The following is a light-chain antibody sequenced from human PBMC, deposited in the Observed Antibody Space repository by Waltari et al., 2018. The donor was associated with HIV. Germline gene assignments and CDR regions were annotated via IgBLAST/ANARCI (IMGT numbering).Light chain of an antibody. CDR3: QSYDSRLRGSV. CDR1: GSNLGAGYA. J-gene: IGLJ2*01. Sequence: QSVLTQPPSVSGAPGQGVTISCTGRGSNLGAGYAVHWYQQLPGTAPKLLISGHKNRPSGVPERFSGSRSGASASLAITGLQAEDEATYYCQSYDSRLRGSVFGGGTKVTVV. CDR2: GHK. V-gene: IGLV1-40*01.